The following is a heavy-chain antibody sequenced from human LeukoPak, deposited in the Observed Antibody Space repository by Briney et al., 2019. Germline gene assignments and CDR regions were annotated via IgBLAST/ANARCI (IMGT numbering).Heavy chain of an antibody. CDR2: INHSGST. CDR3: ARPRYGRFDY. D-gene: IGHD4-17*01. Sequence: SETLSLTCAVYGGSFSGYYWSWIRQPPGKGLEWIGEINHSGSTNYNPSLKSRVTISVDTSKNQFSLKLSSETAADTAVYYCARPRYGRFDYWGQGTLVTVSS. CDR1: GGSFSGYY. V-gene: IGHV4-34*01. J-gene: IGHJ4*02.